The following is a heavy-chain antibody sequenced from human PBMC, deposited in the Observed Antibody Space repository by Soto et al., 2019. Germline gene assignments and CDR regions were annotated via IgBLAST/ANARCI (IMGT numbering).Heavy chain of an antibody. D-gene: IGHD2-2*01. Sequence: SVKVSCKASGGTFSSYTISWVRQAPGQGLEWMGRIIPILGITTYAQKLQGRVTITAEKSTSTAYMELSSLRSEYTAVYYCARVPCSSTSCPLDYWGQGTLVTVSS. J-gene: IGHJ4*02. CDR3: ARVPCSSTSCPLDY. V-gene: IGHV1-69*02. CDR2: IIPILGIT. CDR1: GGTFSSYT.